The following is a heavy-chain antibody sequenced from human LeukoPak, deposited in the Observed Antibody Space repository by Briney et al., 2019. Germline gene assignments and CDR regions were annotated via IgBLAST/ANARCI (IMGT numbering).Heavy chain of an antibody. V-gene: IGHV3-23*01. Sequence: GGSLRLSCAGSGFTFSNHAMSWVRQAPGKGLQWVSTISSSEDYTYYADSMRGRFTISRDNSKSTLYLQMNSLRGEDTAVCYCACGTLTGTYYFDYWGHGTLVTVSS. J-gene: IGHJ4*01. CDR2: ISSSEDYT. CDR1: GFTFSNHA. D-gene: IGHD3-9*01. CDR3: ACGTLTGTYYFDY.